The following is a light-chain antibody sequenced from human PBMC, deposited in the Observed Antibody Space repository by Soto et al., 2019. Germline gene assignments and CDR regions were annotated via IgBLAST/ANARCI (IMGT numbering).Light chain of an antibody. CDR3: QQYYDWPLT. Sequence: EIVMTQSPATLAVSPGEGATLSCRASQTISNSLAWYQQKPGQAPRLLIYGASSRATGIPARFSGRDSGTEFTLTINSLQSEVFAVYYCQQYYDWPLTFGGGTKVE. CDR1: QTISNS. CDR2: GAS. J-gene: IGKJ4*01. V-gene: IGKV3-15*01.